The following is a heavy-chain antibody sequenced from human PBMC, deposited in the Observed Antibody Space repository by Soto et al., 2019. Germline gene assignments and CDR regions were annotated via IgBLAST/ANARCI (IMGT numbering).Heavy chain of an antibody. CDR2: ISAYNGNT. D-gene: IGHD3-10*01. V-gene: IGHV1-18*01. J-gene: IGHJ6*02. CDR3: AVITMVRGVITFSGYGMDV. CDR1: GYTFTSYG. Sequence: AASVKVSCKASGYTFTSYGISWVRQAPGQGLEWMGWISAYNGNTNYAQKLQGRVTMTTDTSTSTAYMELRSLRSDDTAVYYCAVITMVRGVITFSGYGMDVWGQGTTVTVSS.